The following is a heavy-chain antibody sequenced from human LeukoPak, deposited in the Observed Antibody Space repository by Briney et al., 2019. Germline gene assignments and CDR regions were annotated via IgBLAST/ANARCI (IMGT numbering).Heavy chain of an antibody. CDR1: RFTFNSYA. V-gene: IGHV3-23*01. J-gene: IGHJ1*01. D-gene: IGHD1-26*01. CDR2: IGGSNGIT. CDR3: AKDPYSRAFEYFQH. Sequence: GGSLRLSCAASRFTFNSYAMSWVRQAPGKGLEWVSVIGGSNGITFYVGSVKGRFTISRDNSKDTLYLQMNSLRAEDTAVYYCAKDPYSRAFEYFQHWGQGTLVTVSS.